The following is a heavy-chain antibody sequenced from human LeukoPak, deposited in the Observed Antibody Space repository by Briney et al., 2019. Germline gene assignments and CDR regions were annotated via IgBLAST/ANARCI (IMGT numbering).Heavy chain of an antibody. CDR1: GFTFSSYS. V-gene: IGHV3-21*01. D-gene: IGHD1-26*01. Sequence: KPGGSLRLSCAASGFTFSSYSMNWVRQAPGKGLEWVSSISSSSSYIYYADSVKGRFTISRDNAKNSLYLQMNSLRAEDTAVYYCARDLVVGATAVGAADYWGQGTLVTVSS. J-gene: IGHJ4*02. CDR3: ARDLVVGATAVGAADY. CDR2: ISSSSSYI.